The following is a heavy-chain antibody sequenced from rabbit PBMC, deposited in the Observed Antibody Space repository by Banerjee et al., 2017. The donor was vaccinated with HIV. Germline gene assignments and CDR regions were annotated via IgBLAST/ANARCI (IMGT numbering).Heavy chain of an antibody. D-gene: IGHD8-1*01. CDR1: SFSSSYW. J-gene: IGHJ4*01. Sequence: QEQLVESGGGLVKPGASLTLTCSFSSSYWICWVRQAPGKGLEWIACIYAGSSGSTYYASWAKGRFTISKTSSTTVTLQMTSLTAADTATYFCARGDSFGGGDYTFAAFNLWGQGTLVTVS. CDR3: ARGDSFGGGDYTFAAFNL. V-gene: IGHV1S45*01. CDR2: IYAGSSGST.